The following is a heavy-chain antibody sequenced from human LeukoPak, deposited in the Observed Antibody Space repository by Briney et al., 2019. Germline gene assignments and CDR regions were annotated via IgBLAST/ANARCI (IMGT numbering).Heavy chain of an antibody. D-gene: IGHD1-26*01. CDR2: IYPGEGIYATATT. V-gene: IGHV4-4*07. CDR3: ARYLVGATSPRLDY. J-gene: IGHJ4*02. CDR1: GVSISAYY. Sequence: SETLSLTCSVSGVSISAYYWSWIRQSAGNRLEWIGRIYPGEGIYATATTSYNPSFKSRVTMSGDTSKNQLSLKLSSVTAADTAVYYCARYLVGATSPRLDYWGQGTLVTVSS.